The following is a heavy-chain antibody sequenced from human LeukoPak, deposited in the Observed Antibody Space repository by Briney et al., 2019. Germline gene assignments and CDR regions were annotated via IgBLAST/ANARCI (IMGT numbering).Heavy chain of an antibody. CDR1: GGSIGSYY. Sequence: SETLSLTCTVSGGSIGSYYWSWIRQPPGKGLEWIGYIYYSGSTNYNPSLKSRVTLSVDTSKNQFSLKLSSVTAADTAVYYCAGSSGWYIWFDPWGQGTLVTVSS. CDR2: IYYSGST. V-gene: IGHV4-59*01. J-gene: IGHJ5*02. D-gene: IGHD6-19*01. CDR3: AGSSGWYIWFDP.